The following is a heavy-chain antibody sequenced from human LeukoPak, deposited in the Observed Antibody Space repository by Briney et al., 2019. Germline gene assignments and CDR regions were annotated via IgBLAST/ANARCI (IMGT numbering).Heavy chain of an antibody. CDR1: GFTFSSYS. CDR2: ISSSSSSV. V-gene: IGHV3-21*01. J-gene: IGHJ6*04. CDR3: ARSRHYGMDV. Sequence: GGSLRLSRAASGFTFSSYSMNWVRQAPGQGLEWISSISSSSSSVYYADSVKGRFTISRDNSKNSMYLKMNSLRAEDTAVYYCARSRHYGMDVWGKGTTVTVSS.